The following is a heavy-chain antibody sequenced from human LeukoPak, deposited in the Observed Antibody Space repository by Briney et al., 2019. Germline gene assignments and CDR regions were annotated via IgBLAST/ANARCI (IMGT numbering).Heavy chain of an antibody. D-gene: IGHD2-2*01. CDR1: GGSISSYY. V-gene: IGHV4-59*01. CDR2: IYYSGST. J-gene: IGHJ4*02. CDR3: ARGGYCSSTSCPYYFDY. Sequence: SETLSLTCTVSGGSISSYYWSWTRQPPGKGLEWIGYIYYSGSTNYNPSLKSRVTISVDTSKNQFSLKLSSVTAADTAVYYCARGGYCSSTSCPYYFDYWGQGTLVTVSS.